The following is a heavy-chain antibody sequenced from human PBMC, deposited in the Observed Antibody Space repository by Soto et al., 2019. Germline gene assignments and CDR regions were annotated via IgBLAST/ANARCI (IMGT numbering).Heavy chain of an antibody. CDR1: GGSVSSGSYY. V-gene: IGHV4-61*01. CDR2: IYYSGST. D-gene: IGHD6-19*01. J-gene: IGHJ6*02. CDR3: ARGIAVAGSRLGMDV. Sequence: SETLSPTCTVSGGSVSSGSYYWSWIRQPPGKGLEWIGYIYYSGSTNYNPSLKSRVTISVDTSKNQFSLKLSSVTAADTAVYYCARGIAVAGSRLGMDVWGQGTTVTVSS.